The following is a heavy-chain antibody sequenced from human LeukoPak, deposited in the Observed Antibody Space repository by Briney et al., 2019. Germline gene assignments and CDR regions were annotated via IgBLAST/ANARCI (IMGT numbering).Heavy chain of an antibody. J-gene: IGHJ4*02. V-gene: IGHV3-33*01. CDR3: ARDQSRYFDY. Sequence: GGSLRLSCTASGFTFSNNGMHWVRQAPGKGLEWVAVIWYDGSNNYYADSVKGRFTISRDNSKSTVFLQMNSLRAEDTAVYYCARDQSRYFDYWGQGTLVTASS. CDR2: IWYDGSNN. D-gene: IGHD3-9*01. CDR1: GFTFSNNG.